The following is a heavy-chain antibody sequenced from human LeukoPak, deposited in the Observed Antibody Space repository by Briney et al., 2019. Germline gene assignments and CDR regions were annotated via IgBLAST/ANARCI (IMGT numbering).Heavy chain of an antibody. CDR1: GFTFPNYC. D-gene: IGHD3-22*01. CDR2: IKQDGKSK. Sequence: GGSLRLSCEASGFTFPNYCMTWVRQTPGAGLEWVANIKQDGKSKNYVDSVKGRFTVSRDNARNSLFLQMDSLRVEDTAVYYCARDPYDRGGYGGFDIWGQGTMVTASS. CDR3: ARDPYDRGGYGGFDI. V-gene: IGHV3-7*01. J-gene: IGHJ3*02.